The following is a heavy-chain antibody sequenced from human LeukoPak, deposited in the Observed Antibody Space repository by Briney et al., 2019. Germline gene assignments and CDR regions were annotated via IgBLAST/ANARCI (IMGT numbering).Heavy chain of an antibody. V-gene: IGHV3-74*01. CDR2: ITSDGSST. J-gene: IGHJ4*02. CDR1: GFTFSSYW. Sequence: GSLRLSCAASGFTFSSYWMHWVRQVPGKGLVWVSHITSDGSSTGYADSVKGRFTISRDNAKNTLYLQMNSLRVEDTAEYYCARDRPGEGIDYWGQGTLVTVSS. D-gene: IGHD7-27*01. CDR3: ARDRPGEGIDY.